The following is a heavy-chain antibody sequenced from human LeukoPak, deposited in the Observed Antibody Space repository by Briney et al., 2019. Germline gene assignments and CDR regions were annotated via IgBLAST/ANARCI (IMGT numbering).Heavy chain of an antibody. D-gene: IGHD2-2*01. CDR1: GSTFTSYG. CDR3: ARGASTYCSSTSCPSWFDP. J-gene: IGHJ5*02. CDR2: ISAYNGNT. Sequence: GASVKVSCKASGSTFTSYGISWVRQAPGQGLEWMGWISAYNGNTNYAQKLQGRVTMTTDTSTSTAYMELRSLRSDDTAVYYCARGASTYCSSTSCPSWFDPWGQGTLVTVSS. V-gene: IGHV1-18*01.